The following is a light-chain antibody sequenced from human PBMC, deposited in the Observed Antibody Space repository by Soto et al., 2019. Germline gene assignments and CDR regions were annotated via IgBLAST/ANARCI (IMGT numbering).Light chain of an antibody. Sequence: QSVLTQPASVSGSPGQSITISCTGTSSDVGSYNLVSWYQQHPGKAPKLMIYEGSKRPSGVSNRFSGSKSGNTASLTISGLQAEDEADYYCCSYAGSSTFGVFGGGTKLTV. CDR1: SSDVGSYNL. V-gene: IGLV2-23*03. CDR2: EGS. J-gene: IGLJ2*01. CDR3: CSYAGSSTFGV.